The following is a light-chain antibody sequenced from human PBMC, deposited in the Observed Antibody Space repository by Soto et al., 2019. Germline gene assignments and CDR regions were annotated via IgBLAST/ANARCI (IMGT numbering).Light chain of an antibody. Sequence: GDRVSITCRASQSIGNFLNWYQQKPGKVPKLLIYAASNLHSGVPSRFSGSGSGTELTLTNSSLQLEDFAVYYCQQSYTAPAFTFGPGTRVNAK. CDR2: AAS. V-gene: IGKV1-39*01. J-gene: IGKJ3*01. CDR3: QQSYTAPAFT. CDR1: QSIGNF.